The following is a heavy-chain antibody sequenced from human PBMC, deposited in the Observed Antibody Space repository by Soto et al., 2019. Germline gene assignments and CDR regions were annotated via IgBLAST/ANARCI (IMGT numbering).Heavy chain of an antibody. D-gene: IGHD2-8*01. CDR2: IFYSGST. CDR3: VRHPRIMVPRQHDYYFDT. Sequence: PSETLSLTCNVSGASISSRNYYWGWIRPPPGKGLEWFGSIFYSGSTYYNPSLKSRVTISIVTSQNQFSLRLTSLTAADTAVYYCVRHPRIMVPRQHDYYFDTWGPGNLVTVSS. V-gene: IGHV4-39*01. J-gene: IGHJ4*02. CDR1: GASISSRNYY.